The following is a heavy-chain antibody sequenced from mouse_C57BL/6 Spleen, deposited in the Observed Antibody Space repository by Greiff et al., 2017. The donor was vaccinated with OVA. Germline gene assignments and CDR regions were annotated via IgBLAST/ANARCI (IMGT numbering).Heavy chain of an antibody. CDR1: GFSLTSYG. D-gene: IGHD4-1*02. CDR3: ARDGPNFYFDD. Sequence: QVQLQQSGPGLVQPSQSLSITCTVSGFSLTSYGVHWVRQSPGKGLEWLGVIWSGGSTDSNAAFISRLSISKDNSKSQVFFKMNSLQADDTAIYYCARDGPNFYFDDWGQGTTLTVSS. J-gene: IGHJ2*01. V-gene: IGHV2-2*01. CDR2: IWSGGST.